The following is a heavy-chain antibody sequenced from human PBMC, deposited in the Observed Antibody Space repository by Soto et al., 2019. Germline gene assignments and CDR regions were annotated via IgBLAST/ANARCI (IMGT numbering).Heavy chain of an antibody. D-gene: IGHD1-20*01. J-gene: IGHJ6*02. CDR1: GYTFTSYG. V-gene: IGHV1-69*13. CDR2: IIPIFGTA. Sequence: VASVKVSCKASGYTFTSYGISWVRQAPGQGLEWMGGIIPIFGTANYAQKFQGRVTITADESTSTAYMELSSLRSEDTAVYYCARASHPRLAVTDYYYGMDVWGQGTTVTVSS. CDR3: ARASHPRLAVTDYYYGMDV.